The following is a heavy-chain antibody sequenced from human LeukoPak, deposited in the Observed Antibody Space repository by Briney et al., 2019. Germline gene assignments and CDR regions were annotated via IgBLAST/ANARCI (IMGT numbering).Heavy chain of an antibody. Sequence: SETLSLTCTVSGGSISSYYWSWIRQPPGKGLEWIGYIYYSGSTNYNPSLKSRVTISVDTSKNQFSLKLSSVTASDAAIYYCARHLSGTTMSHYFDFWGQGTLVTVSS. D-gene: IGHD1-1*01. CDR2: IYYSGST. V-gene: IGHV4-59*08. J-gene: IGHJ4*02. CDR3: ARHLSGTTMSHYFDF. CDR1: GGSISSYY.